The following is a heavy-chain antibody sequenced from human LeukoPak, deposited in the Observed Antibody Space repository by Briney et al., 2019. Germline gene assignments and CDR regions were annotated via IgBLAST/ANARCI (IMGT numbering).Heavy chain of an antibody. D-gene: IGHD1-26*01. CDR1: GFTVSSNY. CDR3: ARVSGSYDWFDP. CDR2: IYSGGST. J-gene: IGHJ5*02. Sequence: GGSLRLSCAASGFTVSSNYMSWVRQAPGKGLEWVSVIYSGGSTYYADSVKGRFTISRDNSKNTLYLQMNSLRAEDTAVYYCARVSGSYDWFDPWGQGTLVTVSS. V-gene: IGHV3-66*01.